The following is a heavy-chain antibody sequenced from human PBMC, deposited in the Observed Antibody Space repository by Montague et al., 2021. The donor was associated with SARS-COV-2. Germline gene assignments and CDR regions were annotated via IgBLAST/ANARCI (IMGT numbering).Heavy chain of an antibody. Sequence: SETLSLTCAVHGGSFSTYSWNWIRQPPGKGLEWIGEIHHGGSTNYNPSLKSRVTISADTSKNQFSLKLTSVAAADTAVYYCARLRDGVVPSPILGVGPYYSYYYMDVWGRGITVTVSS. CDR2: IHHGGST. CDR3: ARLRDGVVPSPILGVGPYYSYYYMDV. CDR1: GGSFSTYS. V-gene: IGHV4-34*01. J-gene: IGHJ6*03. D-gene: IGHD3-10*01.